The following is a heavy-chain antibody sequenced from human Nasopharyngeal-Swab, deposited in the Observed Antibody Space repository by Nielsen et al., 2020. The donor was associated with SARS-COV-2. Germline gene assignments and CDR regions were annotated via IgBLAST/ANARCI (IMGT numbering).Heavy chain of an antibody. CDR2: IGGSSGTI. Sequence: SLKISCAASGFSFGEYAMHWVRQAPGKGLEWVSGIGGSSGTISYADSVKGRFTISRDNAKNALYLQMNSPRTEDTAVYYCAKEMRVRSNSWYYLDSWGQGTLVTVSS. V-gene: IGHV3-9*01. D-gene: IGHD3-10*01. CDR3: AKEMRVRSNSWYYLDS. J-gene: IGHJ4*02. CDR1: GFSFGEYA.